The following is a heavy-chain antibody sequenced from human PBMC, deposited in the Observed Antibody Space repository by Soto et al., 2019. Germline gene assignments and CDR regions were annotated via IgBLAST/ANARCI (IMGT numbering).Heavy chain of an antibody. D-gene: IGHD3-3*01. V-gene: IGHV1-18*01. Sequence: ASVMVSCRASGYTFTSYGISWVRQAPGQGLEWMGWISAYNGNTNYAQKLQGRVTMTTDTSTSTAYMELRSLRSDDTAVYYCARGRPNVLRFLEWPHMDVWGQGTTVTVSS. CDR3: ARGRPNVLRFLEWPHMDV. J-gene: IGHJ6*02. CDR1: GYTFTSYG. CDR2: ISAYNGNT.